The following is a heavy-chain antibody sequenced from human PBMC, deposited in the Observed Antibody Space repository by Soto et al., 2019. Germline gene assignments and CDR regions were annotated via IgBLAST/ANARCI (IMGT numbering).Heavy chain of an antibody. CDR3: ARDVGTTFPFEY. J-gene: IGHJ4*02. D-gene: IGHD4-17*01. Sequence: SQTLSLTCAISGDSVSSNTAAWNWIRLSPPRGLEWLGRTYYRSRWYNDYAVSVKGRISINPDTSKNQFSLQLNSVTPEDTAVYYCARDVGTTFPFEYWGQGTLVTVSS. CDR2: TYYRSRWYN. CDR1: GDSVSSNTAA. V-gene: IGHV6-1*01.